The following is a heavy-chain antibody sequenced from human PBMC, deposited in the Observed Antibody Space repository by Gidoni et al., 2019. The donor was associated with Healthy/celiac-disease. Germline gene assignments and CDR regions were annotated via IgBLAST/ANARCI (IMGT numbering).Heavy chain of an antibody. J-gene: IGHJ3*02. CDR3: ARVAGEQWLVILGAFDI. CDR1: GGSFSGYS. CDR2: INHSGST. V-gene: IGHV4-34*01. Sequence: QVQLQQWGAGLLKPSETLSLTCAVYGGSFSGYSWSWIRQPPGKGLELIGEINHSGSTNYNPSLKSLVTISVDTSKNQFSLKLSSVTAADTAVYYCARVAGEQWLVILGAFDIWGQGTMVTVSS. D-gene: IGHD6-19*01.